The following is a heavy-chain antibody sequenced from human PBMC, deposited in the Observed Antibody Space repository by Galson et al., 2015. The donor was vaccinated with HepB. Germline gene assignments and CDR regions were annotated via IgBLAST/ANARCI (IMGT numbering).Heavy chain of an antibody. CDR3: ARTIGGYYFDY. D-gene: IGHD3-16*01. Sequence: SLRLSCAASGFTFSDYYMSWIRQAPGKGLEWVSYISSSSGYTNHADSVKGRFTISRDNAKNSLYLQMNSLRGEDTAVYYCARTIGGYYFDYWGQGTLVTVSS. CDR1: GFTFSDYY. CDR2: ISSSSGYT. V-gene: IGHV3-11*06. J-gene: IGHJ4*02.